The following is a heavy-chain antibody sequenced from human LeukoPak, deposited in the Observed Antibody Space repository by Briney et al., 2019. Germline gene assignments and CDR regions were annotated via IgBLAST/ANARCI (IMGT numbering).Heavy chain of an antibody. Sequence: GGSLRLSCAASGFTFSSYWMSWVRQAPGKGLEWVANIKQDGSEKYYVDSVKGRFTISRDNAKNSLYLQMNSLRAEDTAVYYCASRYSSSWYYYYYYMDVWGKGTTVTVSS. CDR3: ASRYSSSWYYYYYYMDV. D-gene: IGHD6-13*01. CDR1: GFTFSSYW. CDR2: IKQDGSEK. J-gene: IGHJ6*03. V-gene: IGHV3-7*01.